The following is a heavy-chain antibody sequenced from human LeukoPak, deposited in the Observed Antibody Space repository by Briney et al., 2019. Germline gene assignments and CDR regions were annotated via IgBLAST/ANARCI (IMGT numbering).Heavy chain of an antibody. J-gene: IGHJ4*02. CDR1: GFTFSSYA. D-gene: IGHD4/OR15-4a*01. V-gene: IGHV3-23*01. Sequence: GGSLRLSCAASGFTFSSYAMSWVRQAPGKGLEWVSTFSGSSSSTYYADSVKGRFTISRDKSKNTLYLQMNSLRAADTAVYYCARRAGAYSHPYDYWGQGTLVTVSS. CDR3: ARRAGAYSHPYDY. CDR2: FSGSSSST.